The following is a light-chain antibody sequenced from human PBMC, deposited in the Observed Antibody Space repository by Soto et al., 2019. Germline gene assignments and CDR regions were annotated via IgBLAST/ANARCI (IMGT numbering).Light chain of an antibody. Sequence: DIQMTQSPSSLSASVGDRVTITCRASQSISTYLNWYHQKPGKAPKLLVYAATNLQSGVPSRFSGSASGTHFTITISSLQPEDAPTYYCQQRYTTPLTFGGGTKVEIK. CDR3: QQRYTTPLT. CDR2: AAT. V-gene: IGKV1-39*01. J-gene: IGKJ4*01. CDR1: QSISTY.